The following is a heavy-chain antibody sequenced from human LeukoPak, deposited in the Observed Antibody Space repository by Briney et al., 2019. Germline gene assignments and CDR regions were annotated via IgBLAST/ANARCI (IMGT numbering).Heavy chain of an antibody. CDR2: IYHSGST. CDR3: ARHHASYYYYGMDV. CDR1: GGSISSSNW. J-gene: IGHJ6*02. D-gene: IGHD1-14*01. V-gene: IGHV4-4*02. Sequence: PSGTLSLTCAVSGGSISSSNWWSWVRQPPGKGLEWIGEIYHSGSTNYNPSLKSRVTISVDKSKNQFSLKLSSVTAADTAVYYCARHHASYYYYGMDVWGQGTTGTVSS.